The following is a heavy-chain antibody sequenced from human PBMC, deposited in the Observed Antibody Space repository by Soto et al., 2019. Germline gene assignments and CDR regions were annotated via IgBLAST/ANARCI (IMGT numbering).Heavy chain of an antibody. CDR1: GGSISSYY. CDR3: ARGRNYDFWSGYYSVDVDWFDP. V-gene: IGHV4-59*01. Sequence: KTSETLSLTCTVSGGSISSYYWSWIRQPPGKGLEWIGYIYYSGSTNYNPSLKSRVTISVDTSKNQFSLKLSSVTAADTAVYYCARGRNYDFWSGYYSVDVDWFDPWGQGTLVTVSS. CDR2: IYYSGST. J-gene: IGHJ5*02. D-gene: IGHD3-3*01.